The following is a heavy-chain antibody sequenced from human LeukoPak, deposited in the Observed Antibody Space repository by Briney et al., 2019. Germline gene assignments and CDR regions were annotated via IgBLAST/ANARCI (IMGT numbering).Heavy chain of an antibody. CDR1: GFTFSSYS. V-gene: IGHV3-30*18. CDR2: ISYDGSNK. J-gene: IGHJ2*01. D-gene: IGHD4-17*01. Sequence: GGSLRLSCAASGFTFSSYSMHWVRQAPGKGLEWVAVISYDGSNKYYADSVKGRFTISRDNSKNTLYLQMNSLRAEDTAVYYCAKDRDYGDYVYFDLWGRGTLVTVSS. CDR3: AKDRDYGDYVYFDL.